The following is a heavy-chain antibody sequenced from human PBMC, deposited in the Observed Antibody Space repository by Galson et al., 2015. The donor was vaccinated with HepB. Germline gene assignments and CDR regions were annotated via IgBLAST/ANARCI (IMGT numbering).Heavy chain of an antibody. CDR1: TFIFSTYS. CDR2: IDNSGNTI. Sequence: SLRLSCAASTFIFSTYSMNWVRQAPGKGLEWVSYIDNSGNTISYADSVKGRFTMSRDIAKKSVYLQMNSLRAEDTAVYYCARAALGWFDPWGQGTLVTVSS. V-gene: IGHV3-48*04. CDR3: ARAALGWFDP. D-gene: IGHD6-25*01. J-gene: IGHJ5*01.